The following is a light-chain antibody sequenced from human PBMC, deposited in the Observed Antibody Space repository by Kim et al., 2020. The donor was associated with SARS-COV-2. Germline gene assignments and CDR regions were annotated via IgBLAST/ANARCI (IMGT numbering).Light chain of an antibody. CDR3: QQYRSSPLT. CDR2: GAS. CDR1: QSVSSSY. V-gene: IGKV3-20*01. Sequence: EIVLTQSPGTLSLSPGESATLSCRASQSVSSSYLAWYQQKPGQAPRLLIYGASSRATGIPDRFSGSGSGTDFTLTISRLEPEDFAVYYCQQYRSSPLTFGGGTKVDIK. J-gene: IGKJ4*01.